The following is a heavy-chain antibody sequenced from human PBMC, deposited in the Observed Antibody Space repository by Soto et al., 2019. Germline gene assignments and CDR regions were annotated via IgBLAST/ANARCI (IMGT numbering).Heavy chain of an antibody. CDR1: GFTLSSYA. Sequence: GGSLRLSCAASGFTLSSYAMHWGRQAPGKGLEWLALISYDGSNKHYADSVKGRFTISRDNSKNTLYLQMNSLRAEDTAVYYCARDPNYYDSSGYPYFDYWGQGTLVTVSS. CDR3: ARDPNYYDSSGYPYFDY. D-gene: IGHD3-22*01. J-gene: IGHJ4*02. CDR2: ISYDGSNK. V-gene: IGHV3-30-3*01.